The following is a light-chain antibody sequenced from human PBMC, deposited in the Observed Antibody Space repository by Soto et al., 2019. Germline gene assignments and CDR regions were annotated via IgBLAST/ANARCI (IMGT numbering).Light chain of an antibody. CDR2: KAS. J-gene: IGKJ1*01. Sequence: DVKLNHSPSSLSASVGDRVTITGRASQSISSYLNWYQQKPGKAPKLLIYKASTLKSGVPSRFSGSGSGTEFTLTISSLQPDDFATYYCQQYNSYRAFGQGTKVDI. CDR3: QQYNSYRA. CDR1: QSISSY. V-gene: IGKV1-5*03.